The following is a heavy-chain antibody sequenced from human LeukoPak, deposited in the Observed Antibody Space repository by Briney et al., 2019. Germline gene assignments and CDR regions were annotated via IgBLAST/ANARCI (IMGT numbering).Heavy chain of an antibody. J-gene: IGHJ5*02. V-gene: IGHV3-9*01. D-gene: IGHD5-18*01. CDR3: AKGGYSYVNNWFDP. CDR1: GFTFDDYA. Sequence: PGRSLRPSCAASGFTFDDYAMHWVRQAPGKGLEWVSSISWNSGSIGYADSVKGRFTISRDNAKNSLYLQMNSLRAEDTALYYCAKGGYSYVNNWFDPWGQGTLVTVSS. CDR2: ISWNSGSI.